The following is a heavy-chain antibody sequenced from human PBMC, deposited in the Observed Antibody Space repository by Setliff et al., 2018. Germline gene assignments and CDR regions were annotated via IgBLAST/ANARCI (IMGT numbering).Heavy chain of an antibody. CDR1: GASISSSSYY. CDR2: IFYGGST. J-gene: IGHJ4*02. V-gene: IGHV4-39*07. D-gene: IGHD3-3*01. Sequence: SETLSLTCTVSGASISSSSYYWAWIRQPPGRGLELVGSIFYGGSTYYNPSLKSRVTISIDASKNQFSLKLDSVTAADTAVYYCARTDDGFLGDGYNLNTLGYFDSWGQGTLVTVSS. CDR3: ARTDDGFLGDGYNLNTLGYFDS.